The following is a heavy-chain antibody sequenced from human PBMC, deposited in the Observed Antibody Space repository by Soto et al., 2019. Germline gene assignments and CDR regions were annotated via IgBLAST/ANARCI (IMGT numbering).Heavy chain of an antibody. V-gene: IGHV3-15*07. CDR2: IKTKSQGETT. J-gene: IGHJ4*02. Sequence: EVQLVESGGGLVKPGGSLRLSCAASGFTFSSAWMNWVRQGPGKGLEWVGRIKTKSQGETTDYPAPVKGRFTIFRDDSKKTEYLQMISLKNEDEAVYNCTVGSYEGYWGQGTLVTVSS. CDR1: GFTFSSAW. CDR3: TVGSYEGY. D-gene: IGHD1-26*01.